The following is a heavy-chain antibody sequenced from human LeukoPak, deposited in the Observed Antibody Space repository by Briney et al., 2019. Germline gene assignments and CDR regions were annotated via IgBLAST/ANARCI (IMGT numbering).Heavy chain of an antibody. V-gene: IGHV3-30*18. CDR3: AKPYPTLTTSAALDN. Sequence: QTGGSLRLSCAASGFTFSNYAIHWVRQAPGRGLEWVAAISCDGNSQHYGAPVKGRFTISRDNSKNTVYLQINTLRTEDAAIYYCAKPYPTLTTSAALDNWGQGTLVTVSS. J-gene: IGHJ4*02. CDR2: ISCDGNSQ. D-gene: IGHD1-1*01. CDR1: GFTFSNYA.